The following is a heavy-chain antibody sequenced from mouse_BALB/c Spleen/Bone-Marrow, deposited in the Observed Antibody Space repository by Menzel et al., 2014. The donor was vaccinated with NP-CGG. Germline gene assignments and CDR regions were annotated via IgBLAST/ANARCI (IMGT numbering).Heavy chain of an antibody. V-gene: IGHV1-69*01. J-gene: IGHJ2*01. D-gene: IGHD2-4*01. CDR1: GYTFTDYW. CDR3: ARTGYDYYFDY. Sequence: VQLQQSGAELVMPGASVEMSCKASGYTFTDYWMHWVKQRPGQGLEWIGAIDTSDSYTSYNQKFKGKATLTVDESSSTAYMQLSSLTSEDSAVYYCARTGYDYYFDYWGQGTTLTVSS. CDR2: IDTSDSYT.